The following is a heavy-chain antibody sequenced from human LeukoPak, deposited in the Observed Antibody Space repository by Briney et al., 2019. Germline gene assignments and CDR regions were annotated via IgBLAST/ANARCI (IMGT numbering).Heavy chain of an antibody. D-gene: IGHD3-22*01. V-gene: IGHV3-48*01. Sequence: GRSLRLSCAASGFTFSSYSMNWVRQAPGKGLEGLSYISTSSTTIYYADSVKGRFTISRDNAKNSLYLQMNSLRAEDTAVYYCARDKYYYDSSGGGYYFDYWGQGTLVTVSS. CDR2: ISTSSTTI. J-gene: IGHJ4*02. CDR1: GFTFSSYS. CDR3: ARDKYYYDSSGGGYYFDY.